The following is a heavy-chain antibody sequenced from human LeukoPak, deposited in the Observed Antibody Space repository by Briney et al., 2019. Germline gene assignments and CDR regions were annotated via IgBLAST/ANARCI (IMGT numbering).Heavy chain of an antibody. CDR1: GGSISSSSYY. CDR2: IYYSGST. CDR3: ARGRSSGYYTEFDY. D-gene: IGHD3-22*01. J-gene: IGHJ4*02. Sequence: SETLSLTCTVSGGSISSSSYYWGWIRQPPGKGLEWIGCIYYSGSTYYNPSLKSRVTISVDMSKNQFSLKLSSVTAADTAVYYCARGRSSGYYTEFDYWGQGTLVTVSS. V-gene: IGHV4-39*07.